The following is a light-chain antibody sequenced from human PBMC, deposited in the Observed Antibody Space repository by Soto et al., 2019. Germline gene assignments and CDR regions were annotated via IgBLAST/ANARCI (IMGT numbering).Light chain of an antibody. CDR2: GVT. V-gene: IGLV2-23*02. J-gene: IGLJ3*02. CDR1: RSDIGSYNN. Sequence: QSVLTQLASVSGSPGQSITISCTGTRSDIGSYNNVAWYQKHPGKAPRVMIFGVTKRPSGISNRFFGSKSGSTASLTISGLQAEDEADYFCFSYAGSSIWVFGGGTKVTVL. CDR3: FSYAGSSIWV.